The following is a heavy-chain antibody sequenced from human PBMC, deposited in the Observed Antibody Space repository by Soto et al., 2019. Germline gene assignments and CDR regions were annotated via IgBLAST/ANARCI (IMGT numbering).Heavy chain of an antibody. D-gene: IGHD4-17*01. CDR3: ARRIVQAVTTFIFAKVYYYYGMDV. V-gene: IGHV4-39*01. Sequence: QLQLQESGPGLVKPSETLSLTCTVSGGSISSSSYYWGWIRQPPGKGLEWIGSIYYSGSTYYNPSLKSRLTISVDTSKIQFAVKLSSVTAADTAVYYCARRIVQAVTTFIFAKVYYYYGMDVWGQGTTVTVSS. CDR1: GGSISSSSYY. J-gene: IGHJ6*02. CDR2: IYYSGST.